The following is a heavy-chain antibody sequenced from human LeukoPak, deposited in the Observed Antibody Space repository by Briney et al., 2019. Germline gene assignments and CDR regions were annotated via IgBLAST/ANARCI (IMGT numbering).Heavy chain of an antibody. V-gene: IGHV4-39*07. CDR3: APQTGSPYNWFDP. J-gene: IGHJ5*02. Sequence: PSETLSLTCTVSGGSISSSSYYWGWIRQPPGKGLEWIGSIYYSGSTYYNPSLKSRVTISVDTSKNQFSLKLSSVTAADTAVYYCAPQTGSPYNWFDPWGQGTLVTVSS. CDR2: IYYSGST. CDR1: GGSISSSSYY. D-gene: IGHD6-13*01.